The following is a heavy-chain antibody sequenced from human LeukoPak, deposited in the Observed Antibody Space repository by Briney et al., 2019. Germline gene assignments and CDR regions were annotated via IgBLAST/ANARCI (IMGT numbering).Heavy chain of an antibody. CDR3: VRDVGATLYYYGMDV. CDR2: IIPILGIA. Sequence: GASVKVSCKASGGTFSSYAISWVRQAPGQGLEWMGRIIPILGIANYAQKFQGRVTITADKSTSTAYMELSSLRSEDTAVYYCVRDVGATLYYYGMDVWGQGTTVTVSS. D-gene: IGHD1-26*01. CDR1: GGTFSSYA. J-gene: IGHJ6*02. V-gene: IGHV1-69*04.